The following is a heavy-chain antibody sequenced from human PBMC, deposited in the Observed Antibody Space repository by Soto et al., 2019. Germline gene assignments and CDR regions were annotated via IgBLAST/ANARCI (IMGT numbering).Heavy chain of an antibody. V-gene: IGHV1-18*01. J-gene: IGHJ4*02. CDR1: GFTFSTYG. Sequence: GAPVKISCQAFGFTFSTYGIRLGRQAPVQVLEWMGWISAYNGNTNYAQKLQGRVTMTTDTSTSTAYMELRSLRSDDTAVYYCARDVVVVTAIPSFDYWGQGTLVTVSS. CDR3: ARDVVVVTAIPSFDY. D-gene: IGHD2-21*02. CDR2: ISAYNGNT.